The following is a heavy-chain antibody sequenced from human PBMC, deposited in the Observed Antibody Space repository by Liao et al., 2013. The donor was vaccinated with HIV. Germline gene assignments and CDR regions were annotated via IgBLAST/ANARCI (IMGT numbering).Heavy chain of an antibody. V-gene: IGHV4-34*11. CDR2: VYSSGST. CDR3: ATTELLGAFDI. CDR1: GGSFSGYY. J-gene: IGHJ3*02. D-gene: IGHD1-26*01. Sequence: QVQLQQWGAGLLKPSETLSLTCAAYGGSFSGYYWSWIRQPPGKGLEWIGYVYSSGSTNYNPSLKSRVTISVDTSKNQFSLRLTSVTAADTAVFYCATTELLGAFDIWGQGTMVTVSS.